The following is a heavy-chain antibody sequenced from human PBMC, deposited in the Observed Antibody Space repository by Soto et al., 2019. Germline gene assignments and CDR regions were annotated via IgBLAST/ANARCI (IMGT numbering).Heavy chain of an antibody. CDR3: ARDPPAFRTQYFQH. Sequence: GGSLRLSCAASGFTFSSYSMNWVRQAPGKGLEWVSSISSSSSYIYYADSVKGRFTISRDNAKNSLYLQMNSLRAEDTAVYYCARDPPAFRTQYFQHWGQGTLVTVSS. V-gene: IGHV3-21*01. J-gene: IGHJ1*01. CDR2: ISSSSSYI. CDR1: GFTFSSYS.